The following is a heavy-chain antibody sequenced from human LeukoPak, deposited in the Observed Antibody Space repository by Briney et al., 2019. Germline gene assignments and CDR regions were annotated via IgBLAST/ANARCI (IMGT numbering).Heavy chain of an antibody. D-gene: IGHD1-26*01. CDR3: ARDPYSGNYGNSYYYYMDV. CDR1: GFTFSSYW. Sequence: GGSLRLSCAASGFTFSSYWMSWVRQAPGKGLEWVANIKQDGSEKYYVDSVKGRFTISRDNAKNSLFLQMNNLSPDDTAVYFCARDPYSGNYGNSYYYYMDVWGKGTTVTISS. J-gene: IGHJ6*03. CDR2: IKQDGSEK. V-gene: IGHV3-7*01.